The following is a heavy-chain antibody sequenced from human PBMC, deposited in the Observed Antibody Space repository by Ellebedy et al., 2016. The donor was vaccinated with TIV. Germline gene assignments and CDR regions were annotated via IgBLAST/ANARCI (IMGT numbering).Heavy chain of an antibody. Sequence: GESLKISCAASGFTVSRNYMSWVRQAPRKGLEWVSVIYSGGTTYYADSVKGRFTISRDNSKNTLYLQMNSLRVEDTALYYCAGRDNGDYPYFDFWGQGTLVTVSS. V-gene: IGHV3-66*01. J-gene: IGHJ4*02. D-gene: IGHD4-17*01. CDR2: IYSGGTT. CDR1: GFTVSRNY. CDR3: AGRDNGDYPYFDF.